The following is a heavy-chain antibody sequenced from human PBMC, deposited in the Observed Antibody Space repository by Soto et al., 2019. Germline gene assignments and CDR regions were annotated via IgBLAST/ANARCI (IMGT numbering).Heavy chain of an antibody. CDR3: LRGYGETSDAFDI. J-gene: IGHJ3*02. CDR1: GGTFSSYT. CDR2: IIPILGIA. D-gene: IGHD4-17*01. Sequence: SVKVSCKASGGTFSSYTISWVRQAPGQGLEWMGRIIPILGIANYAQKFQGRVTITADKSTSTAYMELSSLRSEDTAVYYCLRGYGETSDAFDISGQGTMVTVSS. V-gene: IGHV1-69*02.